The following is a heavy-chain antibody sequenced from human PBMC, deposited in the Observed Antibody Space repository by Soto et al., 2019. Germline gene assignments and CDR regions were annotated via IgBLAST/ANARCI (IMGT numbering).Heavy chain of an antibody. D-gene: IGHD1-1*01. Sequence: GGSLRLSCAGSGFPFTTYAMTWVRQAPGKGLEWVSSISDSGGSTFYADSVKGRFTISRDNSKNTLYLQMSSLTAEDTAVYYCAKAGTRRDDYYFDYWGQGTLVTVSS. V-gene: IGHV3-23*01. CDR1: GFPFTTYA. CDR2: ISDSGGST. CDR3: AKAGTRRDDYYFDY. J-gene: IGHJ4*02.